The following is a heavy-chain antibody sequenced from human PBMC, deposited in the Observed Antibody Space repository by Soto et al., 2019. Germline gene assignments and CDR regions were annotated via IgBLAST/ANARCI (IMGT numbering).Heavy chain of an antibody. CDR1: GYTFTTST. V-gene: IGHV1-3*01. CDR3: ATVGGPSTVGTRPVTYYYQYGMDV. J-gene: IGHJ6*02. CDR2: INAGNGKT. D-gene: IGHD6-6*01. Sequence: QVHLVQSGAEVKKPGASVKVSCKASGYTFTTSTMHWVRQAPGQSLEWMGWINAGNGKTKYSLKFQGRVTINRDITASTAYMELSNLKSEDTAVYYCATVGGPSTVGTRPVTYYYQYGMDVWGQGTTVTVS.